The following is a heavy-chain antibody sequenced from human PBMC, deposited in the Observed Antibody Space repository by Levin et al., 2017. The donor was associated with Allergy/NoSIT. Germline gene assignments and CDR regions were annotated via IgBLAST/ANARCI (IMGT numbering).Heavy chain of an antibody. CDR2: IYYSGST. D-gene: IGHD3-9*01. V-gene: IGHV4-39*01. Sequence: SETLSLTCTVSGGSISSSSYYWGWIRQPPGKGLEWIGSIYYSGSTYYNPSLKSRVTISVDTSKNQFSLKLSSVTAADTAVYYCAAWGYFDWLLWAADAFDIWGQGTMVTVSS. J-gene: IGHJ3*02. CDR3: AAWGYFDWLLWAADAFDI. CDR1: GGSISSSSYY.